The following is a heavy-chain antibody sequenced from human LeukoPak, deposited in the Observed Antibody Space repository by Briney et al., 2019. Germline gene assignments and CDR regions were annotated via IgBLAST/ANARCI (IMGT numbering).Heavy chain of an antibody. CDR1: GYTFTSYY. CDR2: INPSGGST. D-gene: IGHD2-15*01. Sequence: ASVKVSCKASGYTFTSYYMHWVRQAPGQGLEWMGIINPSGGSTSYAQKFQGRVTMTTDTSTSTAYMELRSLRSDDTAVYYCARGMCSGGSCYGMDVWGQGTTVTVSS. V-gene: IGHV1-46*01. J-gene: IGHJ6*02. CDR3: ARGMCSGGSCYGMDV.